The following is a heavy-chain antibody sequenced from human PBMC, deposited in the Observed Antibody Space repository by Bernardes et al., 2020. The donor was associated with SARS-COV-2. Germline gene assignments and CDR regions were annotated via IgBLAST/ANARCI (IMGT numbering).Heavy chain of an antibody. CDR1: GFTFSNAW. CDR3: TTGAEIYYDSSGFSYYFDL. D-gene: IGHD3-22*01. V-gene: IGHV3-15*07. CDR2: IKRKTDGGTT. J-gene: IGHJ4*02. Sequence: GGSLRLSCAASGFTFSNAWMNWVRQAPGKGLEWVGHIKRKTDGGTTDYAAPVKGRFTISGDDSKNTMYLQMNILKTEDTAVYYCTTGAEIYYDSSGFSYYFDLWGQGTLVTVSS.